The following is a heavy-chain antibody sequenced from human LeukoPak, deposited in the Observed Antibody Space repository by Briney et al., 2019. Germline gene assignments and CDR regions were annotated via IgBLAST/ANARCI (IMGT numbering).Heavy chain of an antibody. Sequence: PSETLSLTCAVYGESFSGYYWSWIRQPPGKGLEWIGTISHHGTTKYNPSLKSRVTITVDTSKNQFSLKLSSVTAADTAVYYCARDGVGSSWYGGIPNWFDPWGQGTLVTVSS. CDR2: ISHHGTT. CDR1: GESFSGYY. V-gene: IGHV4-34*01. D-gene: IGHD6-13*01. CDR3: ARDGVGSSWYGGIPNWFDP. J-gene: IGHJ5*02.